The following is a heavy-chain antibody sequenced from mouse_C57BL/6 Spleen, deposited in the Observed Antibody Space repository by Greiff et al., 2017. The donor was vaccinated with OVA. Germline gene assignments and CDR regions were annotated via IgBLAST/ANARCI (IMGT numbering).Heavy chain of an antibody. CDR2: IHPNSGST. V-gene: IGHV1-64*01. CDR1: GYTFTSYW. J-gene: IGHJ1*03. D-gene: IGHD1-1*01. Sequence: QVQLQQPGAELVKPGASVTLSCKASGYTFTSYWMPWVKQRPGQGLEWIGMIHPNSGSTNYNEKFKSKATLTVDKSSSTAYMQLRSLTSEDSAVYYCARSDYYGSSDWYFDVWGTGTTVTVSA. CDR3: ARSDYYGSSDWYFDV.